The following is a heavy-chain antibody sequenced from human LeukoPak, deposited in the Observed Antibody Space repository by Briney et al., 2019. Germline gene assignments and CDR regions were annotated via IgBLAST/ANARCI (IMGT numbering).Heavy chain of an antibody. CDR2: INPSGGRT. D-gene: IGHD3-10*01. CDR1: GYTFTSYH. V-gene: IGHV1-46*01. J-gene: IGHJ5*02. CDR3: AREEAESGFGELNNWFDP. Sequence: ASVKVSCKASGYTFTSYHMHWVRQAPGQGLEGMGIINPSGGRTSYAQKFQGRVTMTRDTSISTAYMELSRLRSDDTAVYYCAREEAESGFGELNNWFDPWGQGTLVTVSS.